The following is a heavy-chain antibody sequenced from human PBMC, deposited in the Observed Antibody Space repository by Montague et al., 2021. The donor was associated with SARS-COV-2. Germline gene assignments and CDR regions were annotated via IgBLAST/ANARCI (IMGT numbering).Heavy chain of an antibody. CDR2: IYYAGNT. J-gene: IGHJ6*02. CDR1: DGSISSPNW. CDR3: ARWGTYHYGMDV. D-gene: IGHD3-16*01. Sequence: SETLSLTCAVSDGSISSPNWWTWVRQPPGKGLEWIGEIYYAGNTNYNPSLKSRVTIFIDKSKNHFSLLLSSVTAADTAVYYCARWGTYHYGMDVWGQGTTVTVSS. V-gene: IGHV4-4*02.